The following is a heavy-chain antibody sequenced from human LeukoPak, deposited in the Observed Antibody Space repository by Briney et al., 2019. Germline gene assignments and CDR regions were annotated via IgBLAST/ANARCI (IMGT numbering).Heavy chain of an antibody. J-gene: IGHJ2*01. CDR1: GFTVSSNY. V-gene: IGHV3-53*01. D-gene: IGHD4-17*01. CDR2: IYSGGNT. Sequence: PGGSLRLSCAASGFTVSSNYMIWVRQAPGKGLEWVSVIYSGGNTDYADSVKGRFTISRDNSKNTLYLQMNSLRAEDTAVYYCAKNYGDYADYWYFDLWGRGTLVAVSS. CDR3: AKNYGDYADYWYFDL.